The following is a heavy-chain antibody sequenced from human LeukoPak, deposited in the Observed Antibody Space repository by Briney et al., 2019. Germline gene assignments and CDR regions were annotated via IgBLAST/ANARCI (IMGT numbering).Heavy chain of an antibody. Sequence: PGGSLRLSCTTSGLTLSNHGMHWVRQAPGRGLEWVAFIWYDGRNKLYADSVKGRFTISRDNSKNTLYLQMNSLRAEDTAVYYCGRRDYYDIKDWGQGTLVTVSS. D-gene: IGHD3-22*01. J-gene: IGHJ4*02. CDR1: GLTLSNHG. CDR3: GRRDYYDIKD. CDR2: IWYDGRNK. V-gene: IGHV3-30*02.